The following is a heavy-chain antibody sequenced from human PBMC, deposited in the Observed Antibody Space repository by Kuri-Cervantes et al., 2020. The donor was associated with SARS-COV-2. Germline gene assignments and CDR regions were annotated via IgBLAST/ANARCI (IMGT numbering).Heavy chain of an antibody. CDR2: INSDGSTT. CDR3: ARDQGSSGADFDY. D-gene: IGHD6-6*01. CDR1: GFTFSNYW. V-gene: IGHV3-74*01. J-gene: IGHJ4*02. Sequence: GESLKISCAASGFTFSNYWMHWVRQAPGEGLVWVSRINSDGSTTTYADSVKGRSTISRDNAKNSLYLQMNSLRAEDTAVYYCARDQGSSGADFDYWGQGTLVTVSS.